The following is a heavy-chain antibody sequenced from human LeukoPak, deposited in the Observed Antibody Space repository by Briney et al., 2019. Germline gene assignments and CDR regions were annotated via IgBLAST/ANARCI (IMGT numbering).Heavy chain of an antibody. CDR3: AKVSAGSGGWYGGIDY. J-gene: IGHJ4*02. V-gene: IGHV3-9*01. Sequence: GGSLRLSCAASGFTFDDYAMHWVRQAPGKGLEWVSGISWNSGGIGYADSVRGRFTISRDNAKNSLYLQMNSLRAEDTALYYCAKVSAGSGGWYGGIDYWGQGTLVTVSS. CDR2: ISWNSGGI. D-gene: IGHD6-19*01. CDR1: GFTFDDYA.